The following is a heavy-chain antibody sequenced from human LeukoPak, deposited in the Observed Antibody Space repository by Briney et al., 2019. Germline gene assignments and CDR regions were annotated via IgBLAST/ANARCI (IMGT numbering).Heavy chain of an antibody. V-gene: IGHV4-34*01. Sequence: SETLSLTCAVYGRSFSGYSWSWIRQPPGKGLEWIGEINHSGSTNYNPHLNSRVTISVDTSKNQFSLKLSSVTAADTAVYYCARGGSLIVVVLAAPYYYGMDVWGKGTTVTVSS. CDR1: GRSFSGYS. J-gene: IGHJ6*04. D-gene: IGHD2-2*01. CDR2: INHSGST. CDR3: ARGGSLIVVVLAAPYYYGMDV.